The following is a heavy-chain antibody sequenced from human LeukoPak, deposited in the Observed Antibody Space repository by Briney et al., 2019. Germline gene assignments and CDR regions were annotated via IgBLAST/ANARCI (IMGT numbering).Heavy chain of an antibody. CDR3: ARAKRSTSCPDY. Sequence: GGSLRLSCAASGFTFSSYAMHWVRQAPGKGLEWVAVMSYDGSNKYYADSVKGRFTISRDNSRNTLYLQMNSLRAEDTAVYYCARAKRSTSCPDYWGQGTLVTVSS. CDR2: MSYDGSNK. J-gene: IGHJ4*02. D-gene: IGHD2-2*01. V-gene: IGHV3-30-3*01. CDR1: GFTFSSYA.